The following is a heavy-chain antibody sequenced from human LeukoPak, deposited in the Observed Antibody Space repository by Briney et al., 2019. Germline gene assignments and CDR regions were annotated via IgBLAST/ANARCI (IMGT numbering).Heavy chain of an antibody. Sequence: GGSLRLSCAASGFTFSSYWMHWVRQAPGKGLVWVSRINSDGSSTSYADSVKGRFTISRDNARNTLYLQMNSLGAEDTAVYYCARAGQLGYYLWYYMDVWGKGTTVTVSS. V-gene: IGHV3-74*01. CDR1: GFTFSSYW. D-gene: IGHD6-6*01. J-gene: IGHJ6*03. CDR3: ARAGQLGYYLWYYMDV. CDR2: INSDGSST.